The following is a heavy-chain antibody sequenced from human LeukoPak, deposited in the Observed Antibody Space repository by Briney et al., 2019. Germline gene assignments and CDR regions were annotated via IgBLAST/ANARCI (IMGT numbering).Heavy chain of an antibody. V-gene: IGHV4-4*07. CDR2: IYTSGST. D-gene: IGHD3-10*01. J-gene: IGHJ6*03. Sequence: PSETLSLTCTVSGGSISSYYWSWIRQPAGKGLEWIGRIYTSGSTNYNPSPKSRVTISLDTSNNQFSLRLSSVTAADTAAYYCARQLWFGDSSYYMDVWGKGTTVTVSS. CDR3: ARQLWFGDSSYYMDV. CDR1: GGSISSYY.